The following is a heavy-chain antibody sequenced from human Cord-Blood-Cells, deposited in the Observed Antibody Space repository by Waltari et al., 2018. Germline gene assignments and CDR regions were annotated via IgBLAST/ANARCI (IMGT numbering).Heavy chain of an antibody. D-gene: IGHD6-6*01. J-gene: IGHJ4*02. CDR1: GGSISSSSYY. CDR2: FYYSGGT. V-gene: IGHV4-39*01. Sequence: QLQLQESGPGLVKPSETLSLTCTVPGGSISSSSYYWGWTRPPPGKGLEWVGGFYYSGGTYYNPSLSSRVTISVDTSKNQFSLKLSSVTAADAAVYYCATWHIAARHFDYWGQGTLVTVSS. CDR3: ATWHIAARHFDY.